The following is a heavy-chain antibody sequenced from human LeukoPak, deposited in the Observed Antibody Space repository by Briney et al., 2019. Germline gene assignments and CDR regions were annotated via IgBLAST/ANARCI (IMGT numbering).Heavy chain of an antibody. Sequence: GGSLTLFCAASGFTFSSYAMRWVRHAAGKGLEWVSAISGSGDSTNYPDSVKCRFTIARDNSKNTLYLQMNSLRAGDTAVSYCAKVPWILLWTHYFDYWGQGTLVTVSS. CDR1: GFTFSSYA. CDR3: AKVPWILLWTHYFDY. J-gene: IGHJ4*02. V-gene: IGHV3-23*01. CDR2: ISGSGDST. D-gene: IGHD5-18*01.